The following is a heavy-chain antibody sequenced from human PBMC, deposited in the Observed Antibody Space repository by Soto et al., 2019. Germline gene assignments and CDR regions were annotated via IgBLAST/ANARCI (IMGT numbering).Heavy chain of an antibody. D-gene: IGHD3-10*01. J-gene: IGHJ5*02. CDR2: IYYSGST. CDR3: ARDLGHRFGADDTWFDP. V-gene: IGHV4-59*01. CDR1: GGSISSYY. Sequence: SETLSLTCTVSGGSISSYYWSWIRQPPGKGLEWIGYIYYSGSTNYNPSLKSRVTISVDTSKNQFSLKLSSVTAADTAVYYCARDLGHRFGADDTWFDPWGQGTLVTVSS.